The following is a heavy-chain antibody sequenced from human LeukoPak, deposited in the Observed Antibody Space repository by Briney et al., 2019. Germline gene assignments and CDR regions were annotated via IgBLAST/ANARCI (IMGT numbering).Heavy chain of an antibody. CDR1: GYTFTSYG. V-gene: IGHV1-18*01. CDR3: ARAETYYYDSPPFDY. Sequence: AASVKVSCKASGYTFTSYGISWVRQAPGQGLEWMGWISAYNGNTNYAQKLQGRVTMTTDTSTSTAYMELRSLRSDDTAVYYCARAETYYYDSPPFDYWGQGTLVTVSS. CDR2: ISAYNGNT. D-gene: IGHD3-22*01. J-gene: IGHJ4*02.